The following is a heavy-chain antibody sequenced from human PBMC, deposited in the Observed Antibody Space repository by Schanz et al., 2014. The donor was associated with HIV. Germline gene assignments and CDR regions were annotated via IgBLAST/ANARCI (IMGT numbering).Heavy chain of an antibody. Sequence: VQLVESGGGLVKPGGSLRLSCAASGFTFSTYSMNWVRQAPGKGLEWVSSISGSSTYIYYADLVKGRFTISRDNAKKSLYLQMNSLRAEDTAVYYCARDRISTVGATHFDLWGQGTLVTVSS. V-gene: IGHV3-21*01. CDR2: ISGSSTYI. J-gene: IGHJ4*02. D-gene: IGHD1-26*01. CDR1: GFTFSTYS. CDR3: ARDRISTVGATHFDL.